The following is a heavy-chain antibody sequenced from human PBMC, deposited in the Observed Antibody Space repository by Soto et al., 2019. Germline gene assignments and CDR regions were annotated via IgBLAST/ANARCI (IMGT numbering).Heavy chain of an antibody. Sequence: ASVKVSCKASGYTFTTYSMHWVRQAPGQRLEWMGWMNPLNGDTKYSQKFQGRVTITRDTSASTAYMELSSLRSEDTALYYCARSKTTPFYYYYYGMDVWGQGTTVTVSS. J-gene: IGHJ6*02. CDR3: ARSKTTPFYYYYYGMDV. CDR1: GYTFTTYS. V-gene: IGHV1-3*01. D-gene: IGHD1-7*01. CDR2: MNPLNGDT.